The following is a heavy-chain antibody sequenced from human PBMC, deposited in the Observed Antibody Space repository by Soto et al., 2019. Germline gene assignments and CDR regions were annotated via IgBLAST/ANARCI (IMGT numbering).Heavy chain of an antibody. Sequence: QLQLQESGPGLVKPSETLSLTCTVSGGSISSSSYYWGWIRQPPGKGLEWIGSIYYSGSTYYNPALKRRGTISVNTSKNQFSQKLSSVTAADTAVYYCARRKGSGSYYNWFDPWGQGTLVTVSS. CDR3: ARRKGSGSYYNWFDP. D-gene: IGHD3-10*01. J-gene: IGHJ5*02. CDR2: IYYSGST. V-gene: IGHV4-39*01. CDR1: GGSISSSSYY.